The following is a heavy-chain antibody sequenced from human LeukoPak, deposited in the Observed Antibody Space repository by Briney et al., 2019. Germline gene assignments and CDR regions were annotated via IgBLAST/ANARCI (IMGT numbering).Heavy chain of an antibody. D-gene: IGHD3-10*01. Sequence: PGGSLRLSCAASGFTFSSYAMSWVRHAPGKGLEWVSAISGSGDSTYYADSVKGRFTISRDNSKNTLYLQMNSLRAEDTAVYYCAKDFEFGEYYFDYWGQGTLVTVSS. CDR1: GFTFSSYA. V-gene: IGHV3-23*01. J-gene: IGHJ4*02. CDR2: ISGSGDST. CDR3: AKDFEFGEYYFDY.